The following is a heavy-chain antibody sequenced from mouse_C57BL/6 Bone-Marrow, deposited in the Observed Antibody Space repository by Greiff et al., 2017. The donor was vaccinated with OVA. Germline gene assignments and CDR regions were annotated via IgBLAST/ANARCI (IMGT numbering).Heavy chain of an antibody. D-gene: IGHD2-2*01. CDR3: ARHYGYPYYYAMDY. V-gene: IGHV2-6-1*01. CDR1: GFSLTSYG. J-gene: IGHJ4*01. Sequence: QVQLKESVPGLVAPSQSLSITCTVSGFSLTSYGVHWVRQPPGKGLEWLVVIWSDGSTTYNSALKSRLSISKDNSKSQVFLKMNSLQTDDTAMDYCARHYGYPYYYAMDYWGQGTSVTVSS. CDR2: IWSDGST.